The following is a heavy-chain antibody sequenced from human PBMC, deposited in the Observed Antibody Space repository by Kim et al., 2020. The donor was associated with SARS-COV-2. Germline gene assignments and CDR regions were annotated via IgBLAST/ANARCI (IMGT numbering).Heavy chain of an antibody. CDR3: AGALYDSSGLGAFDI. J-gene: IGHJ3*02. D-gene: IGHD3-22*01. V-gene: IGHV4-34*01. Sequence: PSLKSRVTISVDTSKNQFSLKLRSVIAADTAVYYCAGALYDSSGLGAFDIWGQGTMVTVSP.